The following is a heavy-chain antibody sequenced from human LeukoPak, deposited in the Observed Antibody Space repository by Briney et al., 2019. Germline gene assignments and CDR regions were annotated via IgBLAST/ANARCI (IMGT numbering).Heavy chain of an antibody. D-gene: IGHD3-3*01. CDR2: ISSSSSTI. J-gene: IGHJ5*02. Sequence: PGGSLRLSCAAPGFTFSSYSMNWVRQAPGKGLEWVSYISSSSSTIYYADSVKGRFTISRDNAKNSLYLQMNSLRAEDTAVYYCARGGITIFGVVSSWFDPWGQGTLVTVSS. CDR1: GFTFSSYS. CDR3: ARGGITIFGVVSSWFDP. V-gene: IGHV3-48*01.